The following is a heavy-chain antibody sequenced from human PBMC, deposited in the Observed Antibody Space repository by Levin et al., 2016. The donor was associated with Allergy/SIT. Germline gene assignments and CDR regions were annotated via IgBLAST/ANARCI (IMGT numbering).Heavy chain of an antibody. Sequence: GGSLRLSCAASGFTFSSYAMHWVRQAPGKGLEWVAVISYDGSNKYYADSVKGRFTISRDNSKNTLYLQMNSLRAEDTAVYYCARGSDSSGYYYNEGAFDIWGQGTMVTVSS. J-gene: IGHJ3*02. D-gene: IGHD3-22*01. CDR3: ARGSDSSGYYYNEGAFDI. V-gene: IGHV3-30-3*01. CDR1: GFTFSSYA. CDR2: ISYDGSNK.